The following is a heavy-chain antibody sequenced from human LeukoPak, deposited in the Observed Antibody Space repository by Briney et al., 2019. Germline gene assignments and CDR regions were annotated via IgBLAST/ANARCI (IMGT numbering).Heavy chain of an antibody. CDR2: IYHSGST. D-gene: IGHD1-26*01. J-gene: IGHJ4*02. CDR3: ARGVGANDY. CDR1: GYSISSGYY. Sequence: SDTLSLTCAVSGYSISSGYYWGWIRPPPGKGLEWIGSIYHSGSTYYNPSLKSRVTISVDTSKNQFSLKLSSVTAADTAVYYCARGVGANDYWGQGTLVTVSS. V-gene: IGHV4-38-2*01.